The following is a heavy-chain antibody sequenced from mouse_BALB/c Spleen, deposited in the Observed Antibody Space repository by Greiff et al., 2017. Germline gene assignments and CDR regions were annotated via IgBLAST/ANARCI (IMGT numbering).Heavy chain of an antibody. Sequence: DVHLVESGGGLVQPGGSRKLSCAASGFTFSSFGMHWVRQAPEKGLEWVAYISSGSSTIYYADTVKGRFTISRDNPKNTLFLQMTSLRSEDTAMYYCARGGNWGYYFDYWGQGTTLTVSS. CDR2: ISSGSSTI. V-gene: IGHV5-17*02. D-gene: IGHD4-1*01. J-gene: IGHJ2*01. CDR3: ARGGNWGYYFDY. CDR1: GFTFSSFG.